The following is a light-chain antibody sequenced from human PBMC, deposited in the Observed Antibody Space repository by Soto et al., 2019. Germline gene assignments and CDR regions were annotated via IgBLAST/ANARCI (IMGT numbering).Light chain of an antibody. CDR1: QSISSW. CDR3: QQYNSYPWT. V-gene: IGKV1-5*01. CDR2: DAS. Sequence: DIQMTQSPSTLSASVGDRVTITCRASQSISSWLAWYQQKPGKAPKLLIYDASSLESGVPLRFSGIGSGTEFTLTISSLQPDDFATYYCQQYNSYPWTFGQGTKVEIK. J-gene: IGKJ1*01.